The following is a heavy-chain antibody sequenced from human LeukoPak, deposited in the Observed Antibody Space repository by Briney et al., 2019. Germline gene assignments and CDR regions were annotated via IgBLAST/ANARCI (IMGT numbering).Heavy chain of an antibody. CDR2: LSVIGGST. Sequence: GGSLRLSCAASGFTFSTNDMSWVRQAPGKGLEWVSILSVIGGSTNYADSVKGRFTSSRDNSKNTLYLHMSSLRAEDTAVYYCARVPGGLEWADFDYWGQGTLVTVSS. J-gene: IGHJ4*02. V-gene: IGHV3-23*01. D-gene: IGHD3-3*01. CDR3: ARVPGGLEWADFDY. CDR1: GFTFSTND.